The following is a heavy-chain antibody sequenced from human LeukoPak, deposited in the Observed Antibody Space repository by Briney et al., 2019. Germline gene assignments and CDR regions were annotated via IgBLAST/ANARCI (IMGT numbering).Heavy chain of an antibody. CDR2: TYYSGTT. V-gene: IGHV4-39*01. CDR3: ARHQCSGDRCKSVDWFDP. J-gene: IGHJ5*02. Sequence: SETLSLTCTVSGGSVSRSSFHWGWIRKPPGQGLEWLGSTYYSGTTYYNPSLQSRVTVSVDTSNNQFSLKMESVSAADTAICYCARHQCSGDRCKSVDWFDPWCQGILVTVSS. D-gene: IGHD2-15*01. CDR1: GGSVSRSSFH.